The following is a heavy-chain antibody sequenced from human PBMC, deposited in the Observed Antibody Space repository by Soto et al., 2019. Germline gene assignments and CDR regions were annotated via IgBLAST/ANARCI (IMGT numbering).Heavy chain of an antibody. CDR3: ASDRSSGWDQGYGMDV. CDR1: GGSISTYY. D-gene: IGHD6-19*01. J-gene: IGHJ6*02. CDR2: IYYSGST. V-gene: IGHV4-59*01. Sequence: KPSETLSLTCTVSGGSISTYYWSWIRQPPGKGLEWIGYIYYSGSTSYNPSLKSRVTISVDTSKNQFSLKLRSVTAADTAVYYCASDRSSGWDQGYGMDVCGQGTTVTVSS.